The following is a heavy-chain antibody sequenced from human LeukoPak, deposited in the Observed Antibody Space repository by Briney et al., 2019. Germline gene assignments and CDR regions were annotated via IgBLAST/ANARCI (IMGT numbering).Heavy chain of an antibody. D-gene: IGHD3-10*01. Sequence: SVKVSCKASGYTFTSYAISWVRQAPGQGLEWMGRIIPIFGTANYAQKFQGRVTITTDESTSTAYMELSSLRSEDTAVYYCASQLLWFGEFLNWFDPWGQGTLVTVSS. CDR3: ASQLLWFGEFLNWFDP. CDR2: IIPIFGTA. J-gene: IGHJ5*02. V-gene: IGHV1-69*05. CDR1: GYTFTSYA.